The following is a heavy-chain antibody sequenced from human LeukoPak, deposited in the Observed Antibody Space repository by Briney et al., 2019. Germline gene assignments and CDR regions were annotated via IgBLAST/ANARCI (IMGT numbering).Heavy chain of an antibody. V-gene: IGHV4-4*02. J-gene: IGHJ6*03. CDR3: ARNAFYCMDV. Sequence: KPSETLSLTCAVSGGSISSTNWWSWVRQPPGKGLEWIGEIYQSGSTSYNPSLESRVTISVDKSKSQFSLKLNSVTAADTAVYYCARNAFYCMDVWGKGTTVTVSS. D-gene: IGHD2-2*01. CDR2: IYQSGST. CDR1: GGSISSTNW.